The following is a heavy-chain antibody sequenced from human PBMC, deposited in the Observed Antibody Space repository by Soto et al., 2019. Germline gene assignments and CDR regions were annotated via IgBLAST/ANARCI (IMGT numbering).Heavy chain of an antibody. CDR1: GFTFSSYW. D-gene: IGHD2-15*01. CDR2: INQDGSEK. J-gene: IGHJ4*02. CDR3: ARGAAYCTADTCYQRNYFDY. Sequence: EVQLVESGGGLVQPGGSLRLSCVASGFTFSSYWMTWVRQAPGKGLEWVANINQDGSEKYYVDSVKGRFTISRDNAKNSLYRQMSSLRPDDTAVYYCARGAAYCTADTCYQRNYFDYWGQGTLVTVSS. V-gene: IGHV3-7*01.